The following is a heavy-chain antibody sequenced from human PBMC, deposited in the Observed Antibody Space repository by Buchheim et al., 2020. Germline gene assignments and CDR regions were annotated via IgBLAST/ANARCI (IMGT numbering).Heavy chain of an antibody. D-gene: IGHD3-3*01. J-gene: IGHJ6*02. V-gene: IGHV1-18*01. CDR2: ISTDKGDT. CDR1: GYYFTSYG. CDR3: ARGGPRFLEWFYYYALDV. Sequence: QVQLVQPSSEAQSPGASVRLSCKTSGYYFTSYGITWVRQAPGQGLEWVAWISTDKGDTYYAENFQGRATVTSDRPTTTVNLELRDLRFDDAAVYYCARGGPRFLEWFYYYALDVWGQGTT.